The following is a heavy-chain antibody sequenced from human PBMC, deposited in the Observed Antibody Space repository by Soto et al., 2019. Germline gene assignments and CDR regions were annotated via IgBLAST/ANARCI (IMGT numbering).Heavy chain of an antibody. CDR1: GFTFSDYY. CDR2: IFDNGKTV. CDR3: AKALNRGGYQGFEH. V-gene: IGHV3-11*01. J-gene: IGHJ4*02. D-gene: IGHD3-16*02. Sequence: QVQLVESGGGLVNPGGSLRLSCAASGFTFSDYYLGWIRQAPGKGLEWVSYIFDNGKTVYYADSVRGRFTISRDNARNSLYLQMSSLRAEDTAVYYCAKALNRGGYQGFEHWGQGTLVTVSS.